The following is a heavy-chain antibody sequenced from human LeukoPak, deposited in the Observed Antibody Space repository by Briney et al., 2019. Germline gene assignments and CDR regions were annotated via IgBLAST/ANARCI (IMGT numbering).Heavy chain of an antibody. Sequence: GGSLSLSCAASGFTFSSYGMHWVRQAPGKGLEWVAVISYDGSNKYYADSVKGRFTISRDNSKNTLYLQMNSLRAEDTAVYYCAKDTYYYDSSGYVRWFDPWGQGTLVTVSS. V-gene: IGHV3-30*18. CDR1: GFTFSSYG. J-gene: IGHJ5*02. CDR3: AKDTYYYDSSGYVRWFDP. D-gene: IGHD3-22*01. CDR2: ISYDGSNK.